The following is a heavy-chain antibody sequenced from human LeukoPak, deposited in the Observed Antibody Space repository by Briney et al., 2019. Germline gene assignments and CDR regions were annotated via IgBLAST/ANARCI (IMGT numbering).Heavy chain of an antibody. J-gene: IGHJ4*02. D-gene: IGHD6-19*01. CDR3: ARTVTKDSSGYPLSYFDY. Sequence: KPSETLSLTCTVSGGSISSYYWSWIRQPPGKGLEWIGYIYYSGSTNYNPSLKSRVTISVDTSKNQFSLKLSSVTAAGTAVYYCARTVTKDSSGYPLSYFDYWGQGTLVTVSS. CDR1: GGSISSYY. V-gene: IGHV4-59*01. CDR2: IYYSGST.